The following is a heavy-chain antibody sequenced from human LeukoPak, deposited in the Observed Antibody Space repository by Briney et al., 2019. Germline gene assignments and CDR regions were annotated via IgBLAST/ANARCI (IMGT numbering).Heavy chain of an antibody. CDR3: AKGDVDTAMVTGFDY. CDR2: ISGSGGST. D-gene: IGHD5-18*01. CDR1: GFTFSSYA. V-gene: IGHV3-23*01. J-gene: IGHJ4*02. Sequence: GGSLRLSCAASGFTFSSYAMSWVRQAPGKGLEWVSAISGSGGSTYYADSVKGRFPISRDNSKNTLYLQMNSLRAEDTAVYYCAKGDVDTAMVTGFDYWGQGTLVTVSS.